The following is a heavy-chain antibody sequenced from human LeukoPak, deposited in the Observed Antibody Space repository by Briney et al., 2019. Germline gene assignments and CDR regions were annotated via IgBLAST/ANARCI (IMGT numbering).Heavy chain of an antibody. Sequence: GGSLRLSCAASGFTVSNNYMSWVRQAPGKGLEWVSVIFGGGSTYYADSVKGRFTISRDNAKNSMYLQMDSLRDEDTAVYYCATETIGRHYDYWGQGTLLTVSS. D-gene: IGHD1-14*01. CDR3: ATETIGRHYDY. CDR1: GFTVSNNY. J-gene: IGHJ4*02. V-gene: IGHV3-66*01. CDR2: IFGGGST.